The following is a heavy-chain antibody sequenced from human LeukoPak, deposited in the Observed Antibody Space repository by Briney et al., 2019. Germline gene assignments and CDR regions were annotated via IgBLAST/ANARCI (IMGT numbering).Heavy chain of an antibody. Sequence: SETLSLTCTVSGGSISSNSDYWGWIRQPPGKGLEWIGNIYYSGSTYYNPSLKSRVTISVDTSKNQFSLRVSSVTAADTAVFYCARGAVGIDYWGQGTLVTVSS. CDR3: ARGAVGIDY. CDR2: IYYSGST. D-gene: IGHD1-26*01. V-gene: IGHV4-39*07. J-gene: IGHJ4*02. CDR1: GGSISSNSDY.